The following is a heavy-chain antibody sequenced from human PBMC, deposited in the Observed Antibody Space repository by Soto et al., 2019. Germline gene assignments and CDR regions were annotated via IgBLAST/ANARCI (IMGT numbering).Heavy chain of an antibody. D-gene: IGHD6-19*01. Sequence: ETLSLTCTVSGGSISSYYWSWIRQPPGKGLEWIGYIYYSGSTNYNPSLKSRVTISVDTSKNQFSLKLSSVTAADTAVYYCAREGSAVPSYYYMDVWGKGTTVTVSS. V-gene: IGHV4-59*01. J-gene: IGHJ6*03. CDR1: GGSISSYY. CDR2: IYYSGST. CDR3: AREGSAVPSYYYMDV.